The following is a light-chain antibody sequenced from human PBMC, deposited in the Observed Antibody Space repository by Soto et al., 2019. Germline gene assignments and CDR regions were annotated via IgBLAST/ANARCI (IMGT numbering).Light chain of an antibody. J-gene: IGKJ1*01. V-gene: IGKV3-20*01. CDR1: QSVSNNY. CDR3: QQYGSSGT. CDR2: GAS. Sequence: EIVLTQSPGTLSLSPGERATLSCRASQSVSNNYLAWYLQKPGQAPRLLIYGASNRATGIPDRFSGSGSGTDFTLTISRLEPEDFAVYYWQQYGSSGTFGQGTKVDIK.